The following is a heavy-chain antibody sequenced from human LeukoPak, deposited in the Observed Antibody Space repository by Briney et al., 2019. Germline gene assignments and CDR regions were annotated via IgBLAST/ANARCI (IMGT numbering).Heavy chain of an antibody. CDR3: ATAGILRSDYYYYGMDV. D-gene: IGHD3-3*01. V-gene: IGHV4-61*01. Sequence: SETLSLTCTVSGGSVSSGSYYWSWIRRPPGKGLEWIGYIYYSGSTNYNPSLKSRVTISVDTSKNQFSLKLSSVTAADTAVYYCATAGILRSDYYYYGMDVWGQGTTVTVSS. J-gene: IGHJ6*02. CDR1: GGSVSSGSYY. CDR2: IYYSGST.